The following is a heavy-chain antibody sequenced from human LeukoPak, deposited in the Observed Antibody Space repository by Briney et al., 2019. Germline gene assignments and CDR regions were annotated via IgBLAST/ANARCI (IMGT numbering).Heavy chain of an antibody. V-gene: IGHV3-23*01. D-gene: IGHD1-1*01. CDR2: VTGSGGRT. J-gene: IGHJ4*02. CDR3: AKGGRGNDGDY. CDR1: GFTFSSYV. Sequence: GGSLRLSCAASGFTFSSYVMSWVRQAPGKGLDWVASVTGSGGRTYYADSVQGRFTISRDNSKNSLYLQMSSLRAEDTAIYYCAKGGRGNDGDYWGQGTLVTVSS.